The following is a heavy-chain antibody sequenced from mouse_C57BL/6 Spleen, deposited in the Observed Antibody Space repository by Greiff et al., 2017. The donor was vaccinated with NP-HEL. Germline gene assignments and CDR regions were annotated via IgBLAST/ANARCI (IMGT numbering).Heavy chain of an antibody. Sequence: EVKLVESGGGLVKPGGSLKLSCAASGFTFSSYAMSWVRQTPEKRLEWVATISDGGSYTYYPDNVKGRFTISRDNAKNNLYLQMSHLKSEDTAMYDCARDTREDVQLVLDYWGQGTTLTVSS. J-gene: IGHJ2*01. V-gene: IGHV5-4*01. CDR2: ISDGGSYT. CDR3: ARDTREDVQLVLDY. CDR1: GFTFSSYA. D-gene: IGHD4-1*02.